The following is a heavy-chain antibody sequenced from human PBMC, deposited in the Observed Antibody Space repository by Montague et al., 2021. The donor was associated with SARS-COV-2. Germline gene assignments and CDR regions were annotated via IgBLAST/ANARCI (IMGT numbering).Heavy chain of an antibody. J-gene: IGHJ4*02. D-gene: IGHD3-10*01. CDR1: SGSIISSGYY. Sequence: SETLSLTCSVSSGSIISSGYYWGWIRQPPGKKLEWIGNIYYSGTTYYNPSLQSRGTISVDTSKNHLSLRLSSVTAADTAVYFCARGMIRGVTTPLDYWGQGSQVTVSS. CDR2: IYYSGTT. V-gene: IGHV4-39*02. CDR3: ARGMIRGVTTPLDY.